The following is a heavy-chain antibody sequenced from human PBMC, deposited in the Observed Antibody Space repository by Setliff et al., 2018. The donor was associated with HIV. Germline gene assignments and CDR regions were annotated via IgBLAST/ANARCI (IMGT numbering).Heavy chain of an antibody. CDR2: IYTSRNT. V-gene: IGHV4-4*07. D-gene: IGHD4-17*01. J-gene: IGHJ4*02. CDR3: ARRIYGNNPYFDY. CDR1: GGSITNYY. Sequence: SETLSLTCAVSGGSITNYYWSWIRQSAGKGLEWIGRIYTSRNTSYNPSLKSRVTMSVDTSKNQFSLKVTSVTAADTAVYYCARRIYGNNPYFDYWSQGTLVTVSS.